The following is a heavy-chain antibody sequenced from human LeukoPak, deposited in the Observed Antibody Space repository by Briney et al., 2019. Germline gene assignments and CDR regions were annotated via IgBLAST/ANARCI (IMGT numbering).Heavy chain of an antibody. D-gene: IGHD3-22*01. J-gene: IGHJ4*02. CDR1: GGSISGYY. CDR3: ARHYYDRSDSYSFDY. V-gene: IGHV4-59*08. Sequence: PSETLSLTCTVSGGSISGYYWRWIRQPPGKGLEWIGYIFSSGSTNYNPSLKSRVTISEDTSVNQFSLKLSSVTAADTAVYYCARHYYDRSDSYSFDYWGQGTLVTVSS. CDR2: IFSSGST.